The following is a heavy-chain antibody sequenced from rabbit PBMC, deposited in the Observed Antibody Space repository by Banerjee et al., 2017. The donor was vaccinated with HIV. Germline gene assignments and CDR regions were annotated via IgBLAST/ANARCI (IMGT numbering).Heavy chain of an antibody. V-gene: IGHV1S45*01. Sequence: QQQLEESGGGLVKPGGTLTLTCTVSGFSFSSYYYMCWVRQAPGKGLEWIGCIYTGSGSTWYASWAKGRFTISKTSSTTVTLQMTSLTVVDTATYFCARGGYTTGWASDLWGPGTLVTVS. D-gene: IGHD4-1*01. CDR3: ARGGYTTGWASDL. CDR2: IYTGSGST. CDR1: GFSFSSYYY. J-gene: IGHJ4*01.